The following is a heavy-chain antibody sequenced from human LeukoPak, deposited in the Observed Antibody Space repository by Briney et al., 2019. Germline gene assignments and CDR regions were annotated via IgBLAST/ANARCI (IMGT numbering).Heavy chain of an antibody. J-gene: IGHJ4*02. CDR1: GYAFTGYY. V-gene: IGHV1-2*02. CDR2: INPNSGGT. Sequence: ASVKVSCKASGYAFTGYYLHWVRQAPGQGREGMGWINPNSGGTNYAQKFQGRVTMTRDTSISTGYMELRRLRSDDTAVYYCVRDRPSYYDSSVYYRENFDFWGQGTLVTVSS. D-gene: IGHD3-22*01. CDR3: VRDRPSYYDSSVYYRENFDF.